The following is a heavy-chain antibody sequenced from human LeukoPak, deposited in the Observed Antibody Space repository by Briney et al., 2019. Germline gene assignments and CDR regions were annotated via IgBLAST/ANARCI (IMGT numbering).Heavy chain of an antibody. CDR2: INHSGST. Sequence: SETLSLTCAVYGGSFSGYYWSWIRQPPGKGLEWIGEINHSGSTNYNPSLKSRVTISVDTSKNQFSLKLSSVTAADTAVYYCARDQYCSGGSCYSPGAFDIWGRGTMVTVSS. D-gene: IGHD2-15*01. V-gene: IGHV4-34*01. CDR3: ARDQYCSGGSCYSPGAFDI. CDR1: GGSFSGYY. J-gene: IGHJ3*02.